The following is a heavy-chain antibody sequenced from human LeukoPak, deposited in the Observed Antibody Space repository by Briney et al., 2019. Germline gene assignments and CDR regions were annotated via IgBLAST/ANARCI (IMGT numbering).Heavy chain of an antibody. Sequence: PGGSLRLSCAASGFTISSYAMSWVRQAPGKGLEWVSAISGSGGSTYYADSVKGRFTISRDNSKNTLYLQMNSLRAEDTAVYYCAKVGSSWFDYGILFDYWGQGTLVTVSS. J-gene: IGHJ4*02. CDR2: ISGSGGST. CDR3: AKVGSSWFDYGILFDY. D-gene: IGHD6-13*01. CDR1: GFTISSYA. V-gene: IGHV3-23*01.